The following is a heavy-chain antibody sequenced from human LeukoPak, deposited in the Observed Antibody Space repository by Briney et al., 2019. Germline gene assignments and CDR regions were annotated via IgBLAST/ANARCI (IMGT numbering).Heavy chain of an antibody. Sequence: ASVKVSCKASGYTFTSHYMHWVRQAPGQGLEWMGVINPTGSDKRYAQKFQGRVTMTRDTSTSTVYMELSSLRSEDTAIYYCARDSSSWYFDYWGQGTLVTVSS. CDR2: INPTGSDK. J-gene: IGHJ4*02. D-gene: IGHD6-13*01. CDR3: ARDSSSWYFDY. CDR1: GYTFTSHY. V-gene: IGHV1-46*01.